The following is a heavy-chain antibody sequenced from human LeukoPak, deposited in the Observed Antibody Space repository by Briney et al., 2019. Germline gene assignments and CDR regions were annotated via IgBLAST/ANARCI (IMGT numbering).Heavy chain of an antibody. CDR3: ARAGFNSED. J-gene: IGHJ4*02. Sequence: PGGSLRLSCAASGFTFSSYSMNWVRQAPGKGLEWVSSISSSSSYISYADSVKGRFTISRDNARNSLYLQMNSLRAEDTAVYYCARAGFNSEDWGQGTLVTVSS. V-gene: IGHV3-21*01. D-gene: IGHD5-24*01. CDR1: GFTFSSYS. CDR2: ISSSSSYI.